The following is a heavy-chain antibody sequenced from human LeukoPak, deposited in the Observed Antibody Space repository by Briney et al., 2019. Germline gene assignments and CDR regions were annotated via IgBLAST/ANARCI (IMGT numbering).Heavy chain of an antibody. J-gene: IGHJ4*02. V-gene: IGHV3-NL1*01. Sequence: PGGSLTLSCSASEFTFSRYAMHWVRQAPGKGLEYVSGISSNEDSVKGRFTISRDNSKNTLYLQMSSLRAEDTAVYYCVKGGGNSRPYFFDYWGQGTLITVSS. CDR3: VKGGGNSRPYFFDY. D-gene: IGHD4-23*01. CDR2: ISSNE. CDR1: EFTFSRYA.